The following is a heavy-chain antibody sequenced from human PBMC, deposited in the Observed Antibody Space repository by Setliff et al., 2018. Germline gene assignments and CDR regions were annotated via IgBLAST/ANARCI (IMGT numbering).Heavy chain of an antibody. CDR1: GYIFRDYY. CDR2: INPNSGGR. J-gene: IGHJ4*02. CDR3: AGPFDVGPYPRPIDGLDL. D-gene: IGHD3-9*01. Sequence: ASVKVSCKASGYIFRDYYIHWVRQAPGQGLEWMGWINPNSGGREYAEAFRGRVTMTGDTSIRTAFMELSGLTSDDTAVYYCAGPFDVGPYPRPIDGLDLWGQGALVTVSS. V-gene: IGHV1-2*02.